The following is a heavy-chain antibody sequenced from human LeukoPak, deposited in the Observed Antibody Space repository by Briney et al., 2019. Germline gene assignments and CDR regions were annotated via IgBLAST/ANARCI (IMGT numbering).Heavy chain of an antibody. CDR3: ARAYYDSSNGFYYYYMDV. CDR2: IYYSGST. Sequence: PSETLSLTCTVSGGFLSSYYWSWIRQPPGKGLEWIGYIYYSGSTNYNPSLKSRVTISVDTSKNHFSLKLSSVTAADTAVYYCARAYYDSSNGFYYYYMDVWGEGTTVTVSS. CDR1: GGFLSSYY. J-gene: IGHJ6*03. V-gene: IGHV4-59*01. D-gene: IGHD3-22*01.